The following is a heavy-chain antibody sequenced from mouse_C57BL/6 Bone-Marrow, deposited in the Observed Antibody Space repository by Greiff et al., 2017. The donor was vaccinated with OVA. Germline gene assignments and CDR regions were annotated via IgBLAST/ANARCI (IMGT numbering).Heavy chain of an antibody. CDR1: GYTFTSYW. CDR2: IDPSDSYT. J-gene: IGHJ2*01. Sequence: QVHVKQSGAELVKPGASVKLSCKASGYTFTSYWMQWVKQRPGQGLEWIGEIDPSDSYTNYNQKFKGKATLTVDTSSSTAYMQLSSLTSEDSAVYYCARGKPITTVVEQSDYWGQGTTLTVSS. V-gene: IGHV1-50*01. CDR3: ARGKPITTVVEQSDY. D-gene: IGHD1-1*01.